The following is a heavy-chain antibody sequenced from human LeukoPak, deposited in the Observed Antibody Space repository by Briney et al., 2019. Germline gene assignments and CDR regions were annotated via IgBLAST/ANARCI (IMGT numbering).Heavy chain of an antibody. CDR2: IYHSGST. J-gene: IGHJ5*02. CDR3: ARVVADTVEGDWFDP. CDR1: GYSISSGYY. V-gene: IGHV4-38-2*02. D-gene: IGHD6-19*01. Sequence: PSETLSLTCTVSGYSISSGYYWGWIRQPPGKGLEWIGSIYHSGSTYYNPSLKSRVTISEDTSKNQFSLKLSSVTAADTAVYYCARVVADTVEGDWFDPWGQGTLVTVSS.